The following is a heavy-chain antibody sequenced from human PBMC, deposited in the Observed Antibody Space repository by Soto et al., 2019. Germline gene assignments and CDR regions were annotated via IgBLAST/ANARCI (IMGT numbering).Heavy chain of an antibody. Sequence: QVQLVQSGAEVRKPGSSVKFSCEDSGGSFNNYVISWLRQAPGQGLEWMGGIIPNYEAANYAQKFRGRLTITADKATNTAYMELNSMRPEDTATYYCARYWNAGTLYGAFDIWGQGTTVIVS. J-gene: IGHJ3*02. CDR3: ARYWNAGTLYGAFDI. CDR2: IIPNYEAA. CDR1: GGSFNNYV. V-gene: IGHV1-69*06. D-gene: IGHD3-10*01.